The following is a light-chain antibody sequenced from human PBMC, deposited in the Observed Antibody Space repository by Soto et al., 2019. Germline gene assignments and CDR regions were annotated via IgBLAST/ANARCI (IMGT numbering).Light chain of an antibody. V-gene: IGKV3-15*01. CDR1: QSVSSN. Sequence: EVVMTQSPATLSVSPGERATLSCRASQSVSSNLVWYQQKPGQVLRLLIYGASTRATGIPARFSGSGSGTEFTLTISGLQSEDFAVYFCQQYSHWPRTFGQGTKVEV. J-gene: IGKJ1*01. CDR2: GAS. CDR3: QQYSHWPRT.